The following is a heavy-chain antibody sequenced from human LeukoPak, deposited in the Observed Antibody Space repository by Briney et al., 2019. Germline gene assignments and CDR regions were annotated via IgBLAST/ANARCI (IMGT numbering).Heavy chain of an antibody. Sequence: PGGSLRLSCAASGFTFTSHAMSWVPQAPGKGLEGVSAISGSGGSTYYADSVKGRCTISRDNSKSTLYLQMNSLRAEDTAIYYCAKTGNYYYGMDVWGQGTTATVSS. V-gene: IGHV3-23*01. J-gene: IGHJ6*02. CDR2: ISGSGGST. CDR1: GFTFTSHA. CDR3: AKTGNYYYGMDV. D-gene: IGHD1-14*01.